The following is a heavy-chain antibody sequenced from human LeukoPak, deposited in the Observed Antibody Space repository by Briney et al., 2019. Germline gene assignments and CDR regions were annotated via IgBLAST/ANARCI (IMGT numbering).Heavy chain of an antibody. CDR2: INWNGGST. V-gene: IGHV3-20*04. Sequence: GGSLRLSCAASGFTFDDYGMSWVRQAPGKGLEWVSGINWNGGSTGYADSVKGRFTISRDNAKNSLYPQMNSLRAEDTALYYCAREGYISGSYSLAYYFDYWGQGTLVTVSS. D-gene: IGHD1-26*01. J-gene: IGHJ4*02. CDR1: GFTFDDYG. CDR3: AREGYISGSYSLAYYFDY.